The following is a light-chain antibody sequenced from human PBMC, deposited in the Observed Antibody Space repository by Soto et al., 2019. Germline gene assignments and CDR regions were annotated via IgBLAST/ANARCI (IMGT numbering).Light chain of an antibody. CDR2: VDTDGSH. CDR1: SGHSSYA. Sequence: QLVLTQSPSASASLGASVKLTCTLSSGHSSYAIAWHQQQPEKGPRYLMKVDTDGSHNKGDGIPDRFSGSSSGAERYLTISSLHSEDEADYYCQTWGADIVVFGGGTQLTVL. CDR3: QTWGADIVV. J-gene: IGLJ7*01. V-gene: IGLV4-69*01.